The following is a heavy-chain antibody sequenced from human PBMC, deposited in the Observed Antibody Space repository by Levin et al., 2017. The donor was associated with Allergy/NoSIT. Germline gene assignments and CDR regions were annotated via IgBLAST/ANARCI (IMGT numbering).Heavy chain of an antibody. J-gene: IGHJ4*02. V-gene: IGHV3-21*01. D-gene: IGHD4-17*01. CDR2: ISSSSSYI. CDR3: ARPHDYGDYGDFDY. CDR1: GFTFSSYS. Sequence: GESLKISCAASGFTFSSYSMNWVRQAPGKGLEWVSSISSSSSYIYYADSVKGRFTISRDNAKNSLYLQMNSLRAEDTAVYYCARPHDYGDYGDFDYWGQGTLVTVSS.